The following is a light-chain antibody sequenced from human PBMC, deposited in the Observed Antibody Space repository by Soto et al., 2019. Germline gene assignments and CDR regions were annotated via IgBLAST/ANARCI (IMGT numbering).Light chain of an antibody. CDR3: KQYASSPLT. V-gene: IGKV3-20*01. CDR2: GAY. Sequence: EVVLTQSPASLSLSPGDRATLSCRADQSVSDYLAWYQQKPGQPPRLLIYGAYNRATGIPDRFSGSGSETDFTLTISRLEPEDFAVFYCKQYASSPLTFGGGTKVDIK. J-gene: IGKJ4*01. CDR1: QSVSDY.